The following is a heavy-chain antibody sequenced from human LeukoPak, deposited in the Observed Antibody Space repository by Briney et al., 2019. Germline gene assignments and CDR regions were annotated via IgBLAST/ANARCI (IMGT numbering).Heavy chain of an antibody. CDR1: GGTFSTFV. V-gene: IGHV1-69*01. CDR3: ARGMDDYIVATTSFEY. CDR2: IIPMLGTP. D-gene: IGHD5-12*01. J-gene: IGHJ4*02. Sequence: GASVKLSCKTSGGTFSTFVLSWVRQAPVQGLEWMGGIIPMLGTPNYAQKFQDRVTITADESTSTAYMELSSLRSEDTAVYYCARGMDDYIVATTSFEYWGQGTLVTVSS.